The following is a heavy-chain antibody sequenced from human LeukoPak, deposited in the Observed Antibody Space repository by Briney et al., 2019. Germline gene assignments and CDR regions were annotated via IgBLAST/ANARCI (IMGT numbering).Heavy chain of an antibody. J-gene: IGHJ4*02. V-gene: IGHV3-48*03. CDR1: GFTFSSYE. CDR3: AKDGSYFDY. CDR2: ISSSGSTI. Sequence: GGSLRLSCAASGFTFSSYEMNWVRQAPGKGLEWVSYISSSGSTIYYADSVKGRFTISRDNSKNTLYLQMNSLRAEDTAVYYCAKDGSYFDYWGQGTLVTVSS.